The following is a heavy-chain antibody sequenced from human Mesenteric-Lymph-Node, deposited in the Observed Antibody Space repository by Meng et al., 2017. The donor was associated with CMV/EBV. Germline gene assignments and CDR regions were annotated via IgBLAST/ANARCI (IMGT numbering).Heavy chain of an antibody. Sequence: GGSLRLSCAASGFTFSTYWRTWVRQAPGKGLEWVANIKHDGSEKYYVDSVRGRFTISRDNAKNSLYLQMNSLRAEDTAVYYCTRFYGRTFFYYGMDVWGQGTTVTVSS. CDR3: TRFYGRTFFYYGMDV. V-gene: IGHV3-7*01. CDR2: IKHDGSEK. J-gene: IGHJ6*02. D-gene: IGHD2/OR15-2a*01. CDR1: GFTFSTYW.